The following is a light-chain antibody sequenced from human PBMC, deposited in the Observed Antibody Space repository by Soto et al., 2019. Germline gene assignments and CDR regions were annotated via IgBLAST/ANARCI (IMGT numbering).Light chain of an antibody. CDR1: SSDVGGYNY. Sequence: QSALTQPRSVSGSPGQSVTISCTGTSSDVGGYNYVSWYQQHPGKAPKLMIYDVSKRPSGVPDRFSGSKSGNTASLTISGLQADDEADYSCCSYAGSYPLVFGGGTKLTVL. CDR2: DVS. V-gene: IGLV2-11*01. J-gene: IGLJ2*01. CDR3: CSYAGSYPLV.